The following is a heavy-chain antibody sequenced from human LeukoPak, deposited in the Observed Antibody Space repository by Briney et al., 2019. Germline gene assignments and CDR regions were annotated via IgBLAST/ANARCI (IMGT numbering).Heavy chain of an antibody. CDR3: ARAGGGYSSSWPLTNFDY. V-gene: IGHV1-69*13. Sequence: EASVKVSCKASGYTFTSYYMHWVRQAPGQGLEWMGGIIPIFGTANYAQKFQGRVTITADESTSTAYMELSSLRSEDTAVYYCARAGGGYSSSWPLTNFDYWGQGTLVTVSS. CDR1: GYTFTSYY. CDR2: IIPIFGTA. J-gene: IGHJ4*02. D-gene: IGHD6-13*01.